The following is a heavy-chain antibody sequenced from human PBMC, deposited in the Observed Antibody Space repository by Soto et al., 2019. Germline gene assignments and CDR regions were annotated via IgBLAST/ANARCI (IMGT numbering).Heavy chain of an antibody. CDR3: LHRQLRFNWFGS. CDR1: GFSLSTNGVG. J-gene: IGHJ5*01. Sequence: QITLKESGPTLVKTTQTLTLTCTFSGFSLSTNGVGVGWIRQPPGKALEWLALIYWDDDDLFSPSLRSRLTITKDTYDKRVVLTMTNVDPVDTGTYYCLHRQLRFNWFGSWGQGTLVIVSS. V-gene: IGHV2-5*02. D-gene: IGHD3-3*01. CDR2: IYWDDDD.